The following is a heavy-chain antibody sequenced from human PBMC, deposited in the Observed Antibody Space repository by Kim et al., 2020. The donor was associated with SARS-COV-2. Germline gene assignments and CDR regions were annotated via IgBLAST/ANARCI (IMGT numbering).Heavy chain of an antibody. CDR3: TRIPPGYSSGWYPGYFDY. Sequence: GGSLRLSCTASGFTFGDYAMSWFRQAPGKGLEWVGFIRSKAYGGTTEYAASVKGRFTISRDDSKSIAYLQMNSLKTEDTAVYYCTRIPPGYSSGWYPGYFDYWGQGTLVTVSS. CDR2: IRSKAYGGTT. V-gene: IGHV3-49*03. CDR1: GFTFGDYA. D-gene: IGHD6-19*01. J-gene: IGHJ4*02.